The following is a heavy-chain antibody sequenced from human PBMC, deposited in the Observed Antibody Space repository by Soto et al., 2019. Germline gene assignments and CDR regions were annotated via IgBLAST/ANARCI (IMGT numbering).Heavy chain of an antibody. V-gene: IGHV4-30-4*01. D-gene: IGHD5-12*01. CDR1: GGSIISGDYY. Sequence: LAHTFTVSGGSIISGDYYRSWIRQPPGKGLEWIGYIYYSGSTYYNPSLKSRVTISVDTSKNQFSLKLSSVTAADTAVYYCARTWLRPPGTFDYWGQGTLVTVSS. J-gene: IGHJ4*02. CDR2: IYYSGST. CDR3: ARTWLRPPGTFDY.